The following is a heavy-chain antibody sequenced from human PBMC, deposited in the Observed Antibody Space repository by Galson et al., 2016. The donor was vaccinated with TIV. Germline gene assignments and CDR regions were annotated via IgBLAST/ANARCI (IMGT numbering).Heavy chain of an antibody. Sequence: LSLTCAVSGYSIKSGYFWGWIRQPPGKGLQWIGSIYESGTTYSNPSLKSRLTMSVDTSKNQFSLKLSSVTAADTAVYYCATVNTNSRKYFDYWGQGIQVTVS. D-gene: IGHD4-11*01. CDR1: GYSIKSGYF. CDR2: IYESGTT. V-gene: IGHV4-38-2*01. CDR3: ATVNTNSRKYFDY. J-gene: IGHJ4*02.